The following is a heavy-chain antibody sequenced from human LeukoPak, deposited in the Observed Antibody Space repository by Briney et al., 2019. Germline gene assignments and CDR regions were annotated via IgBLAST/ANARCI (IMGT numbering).Heavy chain of an antibody. J-gene: IGHJ4*02. D-gene: IGHD3-22*01. CDR3: ARDRGYYFDY. V-gene: IGHV3-48*02. CDR1: GFTFDDYA. CDR2: ISSSSTTI. Sequence: GGSLRLSCATSGFTFDDYAMNWVRQAPGKGLEWVSFISSSSTTIYYAASVKGRFTISRDNAKNSLYLQMNSLRDEDTAVYYCARDRGYYFDYWGQGTLVTVSS.